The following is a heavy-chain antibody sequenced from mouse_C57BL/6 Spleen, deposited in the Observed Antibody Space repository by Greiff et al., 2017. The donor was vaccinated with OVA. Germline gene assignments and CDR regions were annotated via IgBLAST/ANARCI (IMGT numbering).Heavy chain of an antibody. CDR2: IYPGNSDT. Sequence: VQLQQSGTVLARPGASVKMSCKTSGYTFTSYWMHWVKQRPGQGLEWIGAIYPGNSDTSYNQKFKGKAKLTAVTSASTAYMELSSLTNEDSAVYYGTRYDYVFDYWGQGTTLTVSS. V-gene: IGHV1-5*01. CDR3: TRYDYVFDY. CDR1: GYTFTSYW. D-gene: IGHD2-4*01. J-gene: IGHJ2*01.